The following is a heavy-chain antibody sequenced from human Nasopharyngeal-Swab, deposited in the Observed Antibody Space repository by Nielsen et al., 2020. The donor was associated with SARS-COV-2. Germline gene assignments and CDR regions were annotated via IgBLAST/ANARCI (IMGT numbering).Heavy chain of an antibody. CDR2: ISYDGSNK. CDR3: ARDSSGYYYGLRHFDY. D-gene: IGHD3-22*01. V-gene: IGHV3-30*03. J-gene: IGHJ4*02. CDR1: GFTFSSYG. Sequence: GESLKITCAASGFTFSSYGMHWVRQAPGKGLEWVAVISYDGSNKYYADSVKGRFTIFRDNSKNTLYLQMNSLRAEDTAVYYCARDSSGYYYGLRHFDYWGQGTLVTVSS.